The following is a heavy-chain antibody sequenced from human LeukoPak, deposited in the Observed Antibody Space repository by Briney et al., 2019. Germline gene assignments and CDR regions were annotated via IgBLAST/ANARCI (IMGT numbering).Heavy chain of an antibody. CDR2: IIPIFGTA. V-gene: IGHV1-69*13. CDR3: ARIEEYCSSTTCYYYFDY. D-gene: IGHD2-2*01. CDR1: GYTFTSYG. Sequence: SVKVSCKASGYTFTSYGISWVRQAPGQGLEWMGGIIPIFGTANYAQKFQGRVTITADESTSTAYMELSSLRSEDTAVYYCARIEEYCSSTTCYYYFDYWGQGTLVTVSS. J-gene: IGHJ4*02.